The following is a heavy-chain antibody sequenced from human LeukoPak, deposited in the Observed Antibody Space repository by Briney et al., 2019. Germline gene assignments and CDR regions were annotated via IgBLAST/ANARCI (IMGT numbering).Heavy chain of an antibody. V-gene: IGHV3-7*01. CDR2: IKQDGSEK. Sequence: GGSLRLSCAASGVTFSSYWMSWVRQAPGKGLEWVANIKQDGSEKYYVDSVKGRFTISRDNAKNSLYLQMNSLRAEDTAVYYCATLPRTYYYGSGLSMDVWGQGTTVTVSS. CDR1: GVTFSSYW. CDR3: ATLPRTYYYGSGLSMDV. J-gene: IGHJ6*02. D-gene: IGHD3-10*01.